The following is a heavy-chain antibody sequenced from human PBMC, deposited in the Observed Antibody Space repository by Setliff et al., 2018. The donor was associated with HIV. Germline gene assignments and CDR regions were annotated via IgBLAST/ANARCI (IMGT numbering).Heavy chain of an antibody. CDR3: ARGYSYGYAWFDP. V-gene: IGHV4-34*01. D-gene: IGHD5-18*01. J-gene: IGHJ5*02. CDR2: VTHSGRT. Sequence: SETLSLTCAVYGGSFNGYSWTWIRQPPGKGLEWIGEVTHSGRTNYNPSLESRVTTSVDTSKKQFSLRLTSVTAADTAVYYCARGYSYGYAWFDPWGQGTLVTVSS. CDR1: GGSFNGYS.